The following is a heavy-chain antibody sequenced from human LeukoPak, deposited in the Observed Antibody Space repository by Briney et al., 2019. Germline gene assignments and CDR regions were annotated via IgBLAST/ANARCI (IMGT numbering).Heavy chain of an antibody. Sequence: SETLSLTCTVSGGSISSGSYYWSWIRQPAGKGLEWIGRIYTSGSTNYNPSLKSRVTISVDTSKNQFSLKLSSVTAADTAVYYCARRSYGPDYWGQGTLVTVSS. CDR2: IYTSGST. CDR3: ARRSYGPDY. D-gene: IGHD5-18*01. CDR1: GGSISSGSYY. J-gene: IGHJ4*02. V-gene: IGHV4-61*02.